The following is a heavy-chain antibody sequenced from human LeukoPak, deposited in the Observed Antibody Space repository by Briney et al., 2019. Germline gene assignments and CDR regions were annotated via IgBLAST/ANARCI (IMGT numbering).Heavy chain of an antibody. Sequence: SETLSLTCTVSGGSISRYYWSWIRQPPGKGLEWIGYIYYSGSTNYNPSLKSRVTISVDTSKNQFSLKLSSVTAADTAVYYCARTPSLGYYDYWGQGTLVTVSS. CDR3: ARTPSLGYYDY. CDR2: IYYSGST. J-gene: IGHJ4*02. CDR1: GGSISRYY. V-gene: IGHV4-59*01. D-gene: IGHD3-22*01.